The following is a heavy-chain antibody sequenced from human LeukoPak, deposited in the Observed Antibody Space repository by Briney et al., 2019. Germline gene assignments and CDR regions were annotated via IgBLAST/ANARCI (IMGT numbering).Heavy chain of an antibody. Sequence: GGSLRLSCAASGFTFSSYSMNWVRQAPGKGLEWVSYIGSSSSTIYYADSVKGRFTISRDNAKNSLYLQMNSLRAEDTAVNYCARARGYNYGYVDYWGQGTLVTVSS. V-gene: IGHV3-48*04. CDR2: IGSSSSTI. CDR1: GFTFSSYS. J-gene: IGHJ4*02. CDR3: ARARGYNYGYVDY. D-gene: IGHD5-18*01.